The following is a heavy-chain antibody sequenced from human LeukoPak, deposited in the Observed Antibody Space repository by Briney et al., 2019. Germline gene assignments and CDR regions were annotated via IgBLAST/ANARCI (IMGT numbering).Heavy chain of an antibody. CDR3: ARDLSGIAGYTYGRGIDY. V-gene: IGHV3-7*01. CDR2: IKKDGSEK. D-gene: IGHD5-18*01. J-gene: IGHJ4*02. Sequence: GGSLRLSCAASGFTFSSYWMSWVRQAPGKGLEWVANIKKDGSEKYYVDAVKGRLTISRDNAKTSLYLQMNSLRAEDTAVYYCARDLSGIAGYTYGRGIDYWGQGTLVTVSS. CDR1: GFTFSSYW.